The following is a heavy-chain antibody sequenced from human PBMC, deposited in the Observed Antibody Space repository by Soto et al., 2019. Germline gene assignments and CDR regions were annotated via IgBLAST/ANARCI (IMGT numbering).Heavy chain of an antibody. J-gene: IGHJ4*02. CDR3: ANMVGPTLVDY. V-gene: IGHV4-4*02. Sequence: QVQLQESGPGLVKPSGTLSLTCTVSGASISSTSSGDWWSWVRQPPGKGLEWIGESHHSGNSNYNPYLKRRVTMSVDKSKNQFSLRLSSVTAADTAVYYCANMVGPTLVDYWGQGTLVTVSS. CDR2: SHHSGNS. CDR1: GASISSTSSGDW. D-gene: IGHD1-26*01.